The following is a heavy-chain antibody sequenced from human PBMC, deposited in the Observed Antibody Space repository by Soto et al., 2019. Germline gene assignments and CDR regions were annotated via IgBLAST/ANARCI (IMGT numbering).Heavy chain of an antibody. Sequence: SETLSLTCAVYGGSFSGYYWSWIRQPPGKGLEWIGEINHSGSTNYNPTLKSRVTISVDTSKTQFSLNLSSVTAADTAVYYCARDLQLPLDYWGQGTLVTVSS. CDR1: GGSFSGYY. CDR3: ARDLQLPLDY. J-gene: IGHJ4*02. CDR2: INHSGST. V-gene: IGHV4-34*01. D-gene: IGHD2-2*01.